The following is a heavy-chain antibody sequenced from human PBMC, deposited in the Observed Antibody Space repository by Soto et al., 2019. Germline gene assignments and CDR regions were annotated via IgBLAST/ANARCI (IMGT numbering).Heavy chain of an antibody. CDR1: GGSISSYY. D-gene: IGHD3-22*01. CDR3: ARNYYDKTFDY. CDR2: IYYSGST. J-gene: IGHJ4*02. V-gene: IGHV4-59*01. Sequence: SETLSLTCTVSGGSISSYYWSWIRQPPGKGLEWIGYIYYSGSTNYNPSLKSRVTISVDTSKNQFSLKLSSVTAADTAVYYCARNYYDKTFDYWGQGTLVTVSS.